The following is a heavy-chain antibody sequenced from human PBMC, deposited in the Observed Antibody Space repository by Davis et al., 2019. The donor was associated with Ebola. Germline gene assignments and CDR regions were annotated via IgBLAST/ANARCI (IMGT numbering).Heavy chain of an antibody. CDR1: GFTFSSYA. CDR2: ISGSGGST. V-gene: IGHV3-23*01. D-gene: IGHD1-7*01. J-gene: IGHJ5*02. CDR3: AREAPRFGRTGTGSWEGT. Sequence: GGSLRLSCAASGFTFSSYAMSWVRQAPGKGLEWVSAISGSGGSTYYADSVKGRFTISRDNSKNTLYLQMNSLRAEDTAVYYCAREAPRFGRTGTGSWEGTWGQGTLVTVSS.